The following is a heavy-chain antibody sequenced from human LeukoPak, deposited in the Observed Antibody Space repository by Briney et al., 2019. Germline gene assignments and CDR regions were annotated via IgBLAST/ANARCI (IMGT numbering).Heavy chain of an antibody. Sequence: SETLSLTCTISGGSVSDYYWSWIRQSPGKGLEWIGYIYHTGSTNYNPSLKSRVTISVDTSKNQFSLKLSSVTAADTAVYYCARGHSSSWSGYYYYYYMDVWGKGTTVTISS. CDR3: ARGHSSSWSGYYYYYYMDV. CDR2: IYHTGST. V-gene: IGHV4-59*02. CDR1: GGSVSDYY. D-gene: IGHD6-13*01. J-gene: IGHJ6*03.